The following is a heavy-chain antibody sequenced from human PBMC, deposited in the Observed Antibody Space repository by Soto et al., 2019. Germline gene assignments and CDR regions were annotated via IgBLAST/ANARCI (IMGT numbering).Heavy chain of an antibody. D-gene: IGHD2-21*01. CDR2: INHSGST. Sequence: SETLSLTCAVYGGSFSGYYWSWIRQPPGKGLEWIGEINHSGSTNYNPSLKSRVTISVDTSKNQFSLKLSSVTAADTAVYYCARVFAAYCGGDCSSRVDPWGQGTLVTVSS. J-gene: IGHJ5*02. V-gene: IGHV4-34*01. CDR3: ARVFAAYCGGDCSSRVDP. CDR1: GGSFSGYY.